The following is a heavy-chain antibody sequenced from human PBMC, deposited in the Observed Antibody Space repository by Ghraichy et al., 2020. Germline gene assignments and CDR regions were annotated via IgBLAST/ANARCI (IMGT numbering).Heavy chain of an antibody. CDR3: ARRVDYYDSSGYYYVIFDD. CDR2: IYYSGST. J-gene: IGHJ4*02. CDR1: GDSISSSSYY. D-gene: IGHD3-22*01. Sequence: SETLSLTCTVSGDSISSSSYYWGWIRQPPGKGLEWIGSIYYSGSTYYNPSLKSRVTISVDTSKNQFSLKLNSVTAADTAVYYCARRVDYYDSSGYYYVIFDDGGQGTLVTVSS. V-gene: IGHV4-39*01.